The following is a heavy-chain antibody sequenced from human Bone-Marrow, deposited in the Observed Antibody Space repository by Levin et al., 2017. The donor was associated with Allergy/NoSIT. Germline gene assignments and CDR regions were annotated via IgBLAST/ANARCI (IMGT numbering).Heavy chain of an antibody. Sequence: PGGSLRLSCAASGFTFSHYWMSWVRQAPGKGLEWVANIKQDGSEKYHVDSVKGRFIIYRYHSKNSLSLQMNSLRAEDTAVYYCARDQGDFWSGYFQRDVWGKGTTVNVSS. D-gene: IGHD3-3*01. CDR2: IKQDGSEK. V-gene: IGHV3-7*03. J-gene: IGHJ6*04. CDR1: GFTFSHYW. CDR3: ARDQGDFWSGYFQRDV.